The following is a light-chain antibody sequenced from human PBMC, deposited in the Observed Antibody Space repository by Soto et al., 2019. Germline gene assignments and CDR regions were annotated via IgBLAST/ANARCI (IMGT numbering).Light chain of an antibody. CDR1: QSISSW. CDR2: DAS. J-gene: IGKJ5*01. CDR3: QQYNSYSIT. Sequence: DIQMTQSPSTLSASVGDRVTITCLASQSISSWLAWYQQKPGKAPKLLIYDASSLESGAPSRFSGSGSGTEFTLTISSLQPDDFATYYCQQYNSYSITFGQGTRLEIK. V-gene: IGKV1-5*01.